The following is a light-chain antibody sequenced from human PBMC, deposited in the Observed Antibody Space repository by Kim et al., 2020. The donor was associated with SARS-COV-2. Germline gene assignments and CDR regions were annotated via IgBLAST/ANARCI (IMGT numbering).Light chain of an antibody. J-gene: IGKJ1*01. CDR1: QSVSSSY. CDR3: QQYGSSPRT. CDR2: SAS. V-gene: IGKV3-20*01. Sequence: EIVLTQSPGTLSLSPGERATLSCRASQSVSSSYLAWYQQKPGQAPRLLIYSASSRDTGIPDRFSGSGSGTDFTLTISRLEPEDFAVYYCQQYGSSPRTFGQGTKVDIK.